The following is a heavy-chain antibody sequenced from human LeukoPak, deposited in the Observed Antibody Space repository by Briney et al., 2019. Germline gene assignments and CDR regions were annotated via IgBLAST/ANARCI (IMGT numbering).Heavy chain of an antibody. V-gene: IGHV3-7*01. Sequence: GGSLRLSCAAFGFTLSNYYMSWVRQAPGKGLEWVANIGQDGSECADSVKGRFTVSRDNARNSLYLQMDCLRAEDTAVYYCARGVLPGTIQWSLDYWGQGTLVTVSS. D-gene: IGHD2-2*02. J-gene: IGHJ4*02. CDR2: IGQDGSE. CDR3: ARGVLPGTIQWSLDY. CDR1: GFTLSNYY.